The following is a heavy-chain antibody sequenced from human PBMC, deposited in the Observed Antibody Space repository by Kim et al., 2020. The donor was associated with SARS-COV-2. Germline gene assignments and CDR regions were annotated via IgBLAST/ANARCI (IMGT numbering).Heavy chain of an antibody. D-gene: IGHD6-13*01. CDR1: GGSISSSSYY. CDR2: IYYSGST. J-gene: IGHJ4*02. CDR3: ASGIAAAGTGANPFDY. V-gene: IGHV4-39*01. Sequence: SETLSLTCTVSGGSISSSSYYWGWIRQPPGKGLEWIGSIYYSGSTYYNPSLKSRVTISVDTSKNQFSLKLSSVTAADTAVYYCASGIAAAGTGANPFDYWGQGTLVTVSS.